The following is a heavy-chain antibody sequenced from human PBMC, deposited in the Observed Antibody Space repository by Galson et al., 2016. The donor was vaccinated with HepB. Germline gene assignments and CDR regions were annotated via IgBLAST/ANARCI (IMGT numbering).Heavy chain of an antibody. CDR2: ISYDGSK. J-gene: IGHJ4*02. V-gene: IGHV3-30-3*01. CDR1: GFTFSNYA. Sequence: SLRLSCAASGFTFSNYAIHWVRQAPGKGLEWVAVISYDGSKSYADSVKGRFTISRDNSKNTLYLQTSSLRGDDTAVYYCLRDSVSQFLEYLFDYWGQGTLVTVSS. D-gene: IGHD3-3*01. CDR3: LRDSVSQFLEYLFDY.